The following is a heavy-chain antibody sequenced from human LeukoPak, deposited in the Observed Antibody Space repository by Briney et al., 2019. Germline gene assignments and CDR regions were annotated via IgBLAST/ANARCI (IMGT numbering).Heavy chain of an antibody. D-gene: IGHD3-10*01. CDR2: ISGSGGST. CDR3: AEAGDPWFGIYYFDY. V-gene: IGHV3-23*01. CDR1: GFTFSSYA. Sequence: GGSLRLSCAASGFTFSSYAMSWVRQAPGKGLEWVSAISGSGGSTYYADSVKGRFTISRDNSKNTLYLQMNSLRAEDTAVYYCAEAGDPWFGIYYFDYWGQGTLVTLSS. J-gene: IGHJ4*02.